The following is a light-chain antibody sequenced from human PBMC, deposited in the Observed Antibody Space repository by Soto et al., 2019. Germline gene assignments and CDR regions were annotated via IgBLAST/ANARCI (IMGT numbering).Light chain of an antibody. Sequence: QSALTQPASVSGSPGQSITISCTGTNNDVGAYTYVSWYQQHPGKAPRLIIYEVSERPSGVSNRFSGSKSGNTASLVISGLQVEDEADYYFSSYRTGSRVFGGGTKVTVL. CDR2: EVS. CDR1: NNDVGAYTY. V-gene: IGLV2-14*01. J-gene: IGLJ2*01. CDR3: SSYRTGSRV.